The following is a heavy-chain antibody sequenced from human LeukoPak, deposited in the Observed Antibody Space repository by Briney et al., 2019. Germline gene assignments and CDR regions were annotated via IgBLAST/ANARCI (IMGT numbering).Heavy chain of an antibody. CDR2: ISGSGGAT. D-gene: IGHD4/OR15-4a*01. V-gene: IGHV3-23*01. CDR1: GFTFNTYG. J-gene: IGHJ4*02. Sequence: PGGSLRLSCAAPGFTFNTYGMSWVRQAPGKGLEWVSGISGSGGATYYADSVKGRFTISRDNSKNTLYLQMNSLRAEDTAVYYCARRAGAYSHPYDYWGQGTLVTVSS. CDR3: ARRAGAYSHPYDY.